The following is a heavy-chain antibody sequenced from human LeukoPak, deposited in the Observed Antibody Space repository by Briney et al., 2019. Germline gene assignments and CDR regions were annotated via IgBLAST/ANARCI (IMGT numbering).Heavy chain of an antibody. CDR2: ISGSGGST. J-gene: IGHJ4*02. V-gene: IGHV3-23*01. CDR3: AKDLTVVVIAMDY. Sequence: GGSLRLSCAASGFTFSSYAMSWVRQAPGKGLEWVSAISGSGGSTYCADSVKGRFTISRDNSKNTLYLQMNSLRAEDMAVYYCAKDLTVVVIAMDYWGQGTLVTVSS. CDR1: GFTFSSYA. D-gene: IGHD2-21*01.